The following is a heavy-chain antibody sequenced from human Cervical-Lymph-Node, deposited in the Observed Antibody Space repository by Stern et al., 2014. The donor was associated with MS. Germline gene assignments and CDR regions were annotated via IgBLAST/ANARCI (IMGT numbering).Heavy chain of an antibody. Sequence: VQLVESGAEVKKPGESLKISCKGSGYSFTNYWIGWVRQMPGKGLEWMGINYPGDSDTRYSQSFQGQVTISADKSINTAYLQWSSLKASDTAMYYCARHCGFRPGCIDYWGQGTLVTVSS. V-gene: IGHV5-51*01. D-gene: IGHD2-21*01. CDR1: GYSFTNYW. CDR2: NYPGDSDT. J-gene: IGHJ4*02. CDR3: ARHCGFRPGCIDY.